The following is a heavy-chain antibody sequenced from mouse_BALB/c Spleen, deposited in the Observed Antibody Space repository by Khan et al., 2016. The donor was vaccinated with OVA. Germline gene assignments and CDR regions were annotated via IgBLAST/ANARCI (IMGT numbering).Heavy chain of an antibody. Sequence: EVELVESGEDLVKPGGSLKLSCAASGFTFSSYSMSWVRQTPDKRLEWVTTISSVGDYTYYPDSEKGRFTIYRDNDKNTLYLQMSDLKSEDTAMYYYASHVTCSIDYWGQGTLVTVSA. CDR1: GFTFSSYS. V-gene: IGHV5-6*01. D-gene: IGHD2-1*01. CDR2: ISSVGDYT. CDR3: ASHVTCSIDY. J-gene: IGHJ3*01.